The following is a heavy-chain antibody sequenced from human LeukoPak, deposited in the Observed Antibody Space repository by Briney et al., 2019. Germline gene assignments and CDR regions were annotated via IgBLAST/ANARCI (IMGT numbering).Heavy chain of an antibody. J-gene: IGHJ6*03. CDR3: ARDLANWNYDGYYYYMDV. Sequence: PGGSLRLSRAASGFTFDDYGMSWVRQAPGKELEWVSGINWNGGSTGYADSVKGRFTISRDNAKNSLYLQMNSLRAEDTAVYYCARDLANWNYDGYYYYMDVWGKRTTVTASS. V-gene: IGHV3-20*04. CDR1: GFTFDDYG. CDR2: INWNGGST. D-gene: IGHD1-7*01.